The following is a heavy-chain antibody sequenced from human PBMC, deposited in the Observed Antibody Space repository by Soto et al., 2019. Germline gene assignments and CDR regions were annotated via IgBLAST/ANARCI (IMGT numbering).Heavy chain of an antibody. CDR3: AKSPSPYSSGWYGGFDY. D-gene: IGHD6-19*01. CDR1: GFTFSSYA. Sequence: EVQLLESGGGLVQPGGSLRLSCAASGFTFSSYAMSWVRQAPGKGLEWVSAISGSGGSTYYADSVKGRFTISRDNSKNTLYLQMNSLRAEDTAVYYCAKSPSPYSSGWYGGFDYWGQGTLVTVSS. V-gene: IGHV3-23*01. CDR2: ISGSGGST. J-gene: IGHJ4*02.